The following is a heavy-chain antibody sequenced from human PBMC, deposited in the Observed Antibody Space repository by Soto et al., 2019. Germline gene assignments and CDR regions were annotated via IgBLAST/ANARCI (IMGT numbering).Heavy chain of an antibody. J-gene: IGHJ4*02. Sequence: EGQLLESGGGLVQPGGSLRLSCAASGFTFTHYSMSWVRQAPGKGLEWVSTITGTLPTASYADSVKGRFTISRDNSKNTLYLQMNGLRADDTAVYYCARDQSYFDYWGQGTLVTVSS. CDR3: ARDQSYFDY. CDR2: ITGTLPTA. V-gene: IGHV3-23*01. CDR1: GFTFTHYS.